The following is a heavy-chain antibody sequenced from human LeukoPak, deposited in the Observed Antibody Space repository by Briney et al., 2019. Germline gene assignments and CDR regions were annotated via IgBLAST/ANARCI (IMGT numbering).Heavy chain of an antibody. V-gene: IGHV3-21*01. Sequence: GGSLRLSCVASGLTLSSYTMNWVRQAPGRGLGGVPSIISIIGHIYYADSLKGRFTISRDNAKNSLYLQMNSLRAEDTAVYYCARDSPIGVVVTATPYFYYGMAVWGQGTTVTVSS. CDR2: IISIIGHI. CDR3: ARDSPIGVVVTATPYFYYGMAV. D-gene: IGHD2-15*01. J-gene: IGHJ6*02. CDR1: GLTLSSYT.